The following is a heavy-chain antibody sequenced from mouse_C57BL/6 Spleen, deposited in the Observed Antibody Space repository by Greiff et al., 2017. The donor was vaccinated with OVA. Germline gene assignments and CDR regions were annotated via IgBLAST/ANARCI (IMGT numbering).Heavy chain of an antibody. CDR1: GYTFTEYT. J-gene: IGHJ2*01. CDR3: ARHVWDGSSFLYFDY. D-gene: IGHD1-1*01. CDR2: FYTGSGSI. Sequence: VQLQQSGAELVKPWALVKLSCKASGYTFTEYTIHWVKQRSGQGLEWIGWFYTGSGSIKYNEKFQDKATLTADKSSSTVYMELSRLTSEDSAGYFCARHVWDGSSFLYFDYWGQGTTLTVSS. V-gene: IGHV1-62-2*01.